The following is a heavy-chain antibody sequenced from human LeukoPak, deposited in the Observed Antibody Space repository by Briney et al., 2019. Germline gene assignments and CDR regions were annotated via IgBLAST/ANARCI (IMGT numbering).Heavy chain of an antibody. V-gene: IGHV3-30*18. CDR2: ISYDGSNK. D-gene: IGHD2-2*01. CDR1: GFTFSNYA. J-gene: IGHJ4*02. Sequence: GGSLRLSCAASGFTFSNYAIHWVRQAPGKGLEWVALISYDGSNKYNEDSVEGRFTISRDNSKNTLYLQMNSLRVEDTAVYYCAKASCSRSSCSHYFDYWGQGTLVTVSS. CDR3: AKASCSRSSCSHYFDY.